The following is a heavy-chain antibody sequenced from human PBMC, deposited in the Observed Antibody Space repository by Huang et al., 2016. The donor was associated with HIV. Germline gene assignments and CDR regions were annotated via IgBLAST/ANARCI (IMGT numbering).Heavy chain of an antibody. CDR3: AKESRWFSDFDQ. CDR2: ISYDGRSD. V-gene: IGHV3-30*18. CDR1: GFIFSNFG. J-gene: IGHJ5*02. Sequence: QVQLVESGGGVVQPGTSLRLSCAASGFIFSNFGMHWVRPAPGKGLGCVGVISYDGRSDRYSDSVKGRFTISRDNDKNTLSLEMNRLRHDDTAVYYCAKESRWFSDFDQWGQGTLVTVSS. D-gene: IGHD2-15*01.